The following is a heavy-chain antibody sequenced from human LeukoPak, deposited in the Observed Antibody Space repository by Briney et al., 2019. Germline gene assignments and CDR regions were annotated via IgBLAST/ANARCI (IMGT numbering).Heavy chain of an antibody. Sequence: PSETLSLTCTVSGGSISSYYWSWIRQPPGKGLEWIGYIYYSGSTNYNPSLKSRVTISVDTSKNQFSLELSSVTAADTAVYYCASSERGFLGPNTYYFDYWGQGTLVTVSS. CDR1: GGSISSYY. CDR3: ASSERGFLGPNTYYFDY. J-gene: IGHJ4*02. CDR2: IYYSGST. V-gene: IGHV4-59*01. D-gene: IGHD3-3*01.